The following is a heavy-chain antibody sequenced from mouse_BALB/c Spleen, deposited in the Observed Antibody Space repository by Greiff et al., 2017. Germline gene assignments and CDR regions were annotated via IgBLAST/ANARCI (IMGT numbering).Heavy chain of an antibody. CDR3: ARGGGNYFFAY. CDR2: ISDGGSYT. D-gene: IGHD2-1*01. Sequence: EVHLVESGGGLVKPGGSLKLSCAASGFTFSDYYMYWVRQTPEKRLEWVATISDGGSYTYYPDSVKGRFTISRDNAKNNLYLQMSSLKSEDTAMYYCARGGGNYFFAYWGQGTLVTVSA. J-gene: IGHJ3*01. CDR1: GFTFSDYY. V-gene: IGHV5-4*02.